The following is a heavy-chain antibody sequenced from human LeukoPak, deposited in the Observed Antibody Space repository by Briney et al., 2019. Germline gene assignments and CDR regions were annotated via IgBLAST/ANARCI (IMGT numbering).Heavy chain of an antibody. D-gene: IGHD6-13*01. CDR1: GFTFMRHA. J-gene: IGHJ4*02. V-gene: IGHV3-21*01. CDR2: ISSSSSYI. Sequence: GGSLRLSCTASGFTFMRHAMNWVRQTPGKGLEWVSSISSSSSYIYYADSVKGRFTISRDNAKNSLYLQMNSLRAEDTAVYYCARDPIAAAGTFDYWGQGTLVTVSS. CDR3: ARDPIAAAGTFDY.